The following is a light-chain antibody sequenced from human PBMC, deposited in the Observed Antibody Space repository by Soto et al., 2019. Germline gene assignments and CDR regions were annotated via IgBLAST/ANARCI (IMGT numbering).Light chain of an antibody. CDR2: AAA. Sequence: DIQMTKSPSSLSASVGDRVNITCRATQGIRNYLAWLQQKPGKAPKSLIYAAASWQSGAPSMISGSGSGTDFSLTISSLQPEDFASYYCQQYNSYPLTVGGGAKV. V-gene: IGKV1-16*01. J-gene: IGKJ4*01. CDR3: QQYNSYPLT. CDR1: QGIRNY.